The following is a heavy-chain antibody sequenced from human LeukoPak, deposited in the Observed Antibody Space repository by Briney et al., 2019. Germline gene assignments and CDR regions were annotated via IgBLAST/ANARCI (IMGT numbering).Heavy chain of an antibody. V-gene: IGHV3-13*04. J-gene: IGHJ4*02. D-gene: IGHD1-26*01. Sequence: GGSLRLSCAASGFTFSSYDMHWVRQATGKGLEWVSAIGTAGDTYYPGSVKGRFTITRENAKNSLYLQMNSLRAGDTAVYYCARGAGDGRYFDYWGQGTLVTVSS. CDR1: GFTFSSYD. CDR3: ARGAGDGRYFDY. CDR2: IGTAGDT.